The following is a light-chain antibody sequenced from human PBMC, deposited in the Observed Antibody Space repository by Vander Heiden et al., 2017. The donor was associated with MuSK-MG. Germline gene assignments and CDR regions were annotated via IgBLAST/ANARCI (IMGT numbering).Light chain of an antibody. J-gene: IGKJ4*01. CDR2: AAS. Sequence: DIQMTQSPSSLSASVGDRVTITCRASQSISSYLNWYQQKPGKAPKLLIYAASSLQSGVPSRFSGSGSGTDFTLTISRLQPEDFATYYCQQSYSTLALIVGVGTKVEIK. CDR1: QSISSY. CDR3: QQSYSTLALI. V-gene: IGKV1-39*01.